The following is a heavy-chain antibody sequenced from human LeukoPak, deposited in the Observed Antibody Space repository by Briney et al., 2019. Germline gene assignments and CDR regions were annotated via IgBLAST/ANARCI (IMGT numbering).Heavy chain of an antibody. CDR2: IYYSGST. J-gene: IGHJ4*02. CDR3: AGTRGGYSYGYTEDY. D-gene: IGHD5-18*01. CDR1: GGSISSSSSY. Sequence: ASETLSLTCTVSGGSISSSSSYWGWIRQPPGKGLEWIGSIYYSGSTYYNPSLKSRVTISVDTSKNQFSLKLSSVTAADTAVYYCAGTRGGYSYGYTEDYWGQGTLVTVSS. V-gene: IGHV4-39*01.